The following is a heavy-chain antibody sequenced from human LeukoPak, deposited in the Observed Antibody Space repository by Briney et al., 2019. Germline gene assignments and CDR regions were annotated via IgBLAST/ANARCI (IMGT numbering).Heavy chain of an antibody. V-gene: IGHV1-8*03. CDR3: ASPSGEQQLIPHAGKQRLYYYYYYMDV. J-gene: IGHJ6*03. Sequence: ASVKVSCKASGYTFTSYDINWVRQATGQGLEWMGWMNPNSGNTGYAQKFQGRVTITADKSTSTAYMELSSLGSEDTAVYYCASPSGEQQLIPHAGKQRLYYYYYYMDVWGKGTTVTVSS. D-gene: IGHD6-13*01. CDR1: GYTFTSYD. CDR2: MNPNSGNT.